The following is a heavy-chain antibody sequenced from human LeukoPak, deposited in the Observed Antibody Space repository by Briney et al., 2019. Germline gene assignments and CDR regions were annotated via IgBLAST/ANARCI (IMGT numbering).Heavy chain of an antibody. CDR1: GFTFGSYG. CDR3: APGYDILTGYYRRGAFDY. J-gene: IGHJ4*02. V-gene: IGHV3-30*02. CDR2: IRYDGSNK. Sequence: PGGSLRLSCAASGFTFGSYGMHWVRQAPGKGLEWVAFIRYDGSNKYYADSVKGRFTISRDNSKNTLYLQMNSLRAEDTAVYYCAPGYDILTGYYRRGAFDYWGQGTLVTVSS. D-gene: IGHD3-9*01.